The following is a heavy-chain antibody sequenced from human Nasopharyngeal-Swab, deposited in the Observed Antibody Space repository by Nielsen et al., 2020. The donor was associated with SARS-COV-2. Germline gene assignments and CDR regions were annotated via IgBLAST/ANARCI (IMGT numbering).Heavy chain of an antibody. CDR2: IRSKANSYAT. D-gene: IGHD1-1*01. V-gene: IGHV3-73*01. CDR1: GFTFSGSA. Sequence: GESLKISCAASGFTFSGSAMHWVRQASGKGLEWVGRIRSKANSYATAYAASVKGRFTISRDDSKNTAYLQMNSLKTEDTAVYYCTSVGDLRVQLFPLWGQGTRVTVSS. J-gene: IGHJ4*02. CDR3: TSVGDLRVQLFPL.